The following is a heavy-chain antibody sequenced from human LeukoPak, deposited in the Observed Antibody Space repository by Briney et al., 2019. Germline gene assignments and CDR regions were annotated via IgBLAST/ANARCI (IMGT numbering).Heavy chain of an antibody. CDR2: IRLDGSEK. CDR3: ARGRGPIVGASYLDY. V-gene: IGHV3-7*01. CDR1: GFTFGNYW. D-gene: IGHD1-26*01. Sequence: PGGSLRLSCAASGFTFGNYWMNWVRQVPGKGLEWVANIRLDGSEKYYVDSVKGRFTISRDNTKNSVYLQINSLRAEDTAVYYCARGRGPIVGASYLDYWGQGTLVTVSS. J-gene: IGHJ4*02.